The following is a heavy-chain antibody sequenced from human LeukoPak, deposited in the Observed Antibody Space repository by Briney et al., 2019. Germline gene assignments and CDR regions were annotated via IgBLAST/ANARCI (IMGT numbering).Heavy chain of an antibody. D-gene: IGHD6-13*01. J-gene: IGHJ4*02. V-gene: IGHV3-74*01. CDR1: GFTFSSYW. Sequence: PRGSLRLSCAASGFTFSSYWMHWVRQAPGKGLVWVSRINSDGRSTTYADSVKGRFTISRDNAKNTLYLQMNSLGAEDTAVYYCARDVWVWNYFDYWGQGILVTVSS. CDR2: INSDGRST. CDR3: ARDVWVWNYFDY.